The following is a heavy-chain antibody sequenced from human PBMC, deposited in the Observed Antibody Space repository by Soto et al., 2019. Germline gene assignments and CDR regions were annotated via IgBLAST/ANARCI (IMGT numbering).Heavy chain of an antibody. CDR2: ISHTGNT. CDR3: ARNLQLPLDY. D-gene: IGHD2-2*01. Sequence: QVQLQQWGAGLLKPSETLSLTCAVYGGSFSGYYWNWIRQPPGKGLEWIGEISHTGNTNYNPSLKGRFTLAVDTAKKQCPRGLTPGTAGGPAVNYWARNLQLPLDYWGREPWSPSPQ. V-gene: IGHV4-34*01. J-gene: IGHJ4*02. CDR1: GGSFSGYY.